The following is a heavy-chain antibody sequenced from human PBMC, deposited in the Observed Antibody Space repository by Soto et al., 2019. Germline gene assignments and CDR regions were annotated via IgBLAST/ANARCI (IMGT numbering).Heavy chain of an antibody. CDR1: GFTFSNAW. CDR3: KTDLLSSDGDC. Sequence: GGSLRLSCAASGFTFSNAWMSWVRQAPGKGLEWVGRIKSKTDGGTTDYAAPVKGRFTISRDDSKNTLYLQMNSLKTEDTAVYYCKTDLLSSDGDCWGQGTRVTVSS. CDR2: IKSKTDGGTT. D-gene: IGHD3-22*01. V-gene: IGHV3-15*01. J-gene: IGHJ4*02.